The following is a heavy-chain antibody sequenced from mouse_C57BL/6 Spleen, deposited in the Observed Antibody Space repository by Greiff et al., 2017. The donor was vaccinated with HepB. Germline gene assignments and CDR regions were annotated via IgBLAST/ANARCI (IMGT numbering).Heavy chain of an antibody. CDR1: GFTFSDYG. Sequence: EVMLVESGGGLVKPGGSLKLSCAASGFTFSDYGMHWVRQAPEKGLEWVAYISSGSSTIYYADTVQGRFTISRDNAKNTLFLQMTSLRSEDTAMYYCARPLYSDYSYYFDDWGQGTTLTVSS. D-gene: IGHD2-13*01. CDR3: ARPLYSDYSYYFDD. J-gene: IGHJ2*01. CDR2: ISSGSSTI. V-gene: IGHV5-17*01.